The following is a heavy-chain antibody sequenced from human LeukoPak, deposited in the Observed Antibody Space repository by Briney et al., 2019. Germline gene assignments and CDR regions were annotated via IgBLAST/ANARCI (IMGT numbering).Heavy chain of an antibody. CDR1: GFTFSSYA. D-gene: IGHD4-17*01. CDR2: ISYDGSNK. CDR3: ARWGVSTVTTLSYYYMDV. Sequence: GGSLRLSCAASGFTFSSYAMHWVRQAPGKGLEWVAVISYDGSNKYYADSVKGRFTISRDNSKNTLYLQMNSLRAEDTAVYYCARWGVSTVTTLSYYYMDVWGKGTTVTVSS. V-gene: IGHV3-30*01. J-gene: IGHJ6*03.